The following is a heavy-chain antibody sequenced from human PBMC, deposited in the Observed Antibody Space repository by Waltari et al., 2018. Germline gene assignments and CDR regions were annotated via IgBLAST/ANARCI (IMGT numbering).Heavy chain of an antibody. CDR1: VFSVRNYG. J-gene: IGHJ4*02. D-gene: IGHD3-10*01. CDR2: IWYDGTKA. V-gene: IGHV3-33*07. CDR3: ARDLSFGSLDY. Sequence: QVHLVGSGGSVGQPGTSLRLSCAPSVFSVRNYGMFGVRQSPGKGLEWVALIWYDGTKANYEDSVKGRFTISKDNSKNTLFLQMNSLRDGDTAVYFCARDLSFGSLDYGGQGTLVTVSS.